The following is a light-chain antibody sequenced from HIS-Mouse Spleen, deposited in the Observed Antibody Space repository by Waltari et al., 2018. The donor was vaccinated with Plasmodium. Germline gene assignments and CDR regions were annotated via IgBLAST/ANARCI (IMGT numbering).Light chain of an antibody. J-gene: IGKJ3*01. CDR3: QQYNNWSFT. V-gene: IGKV3-15*01. Sequence: EIVMTQSPATLSVSPGERATLSCRASQSGSSNLAWYQQKPGQAPRLLIYGASTRATGIPARFSGSGSGTELTRTISSLQSEDFAVYYCQQYNNWSFTFGPGTKVDIK. CDR2: GAS. CDR1: QSGSSN.